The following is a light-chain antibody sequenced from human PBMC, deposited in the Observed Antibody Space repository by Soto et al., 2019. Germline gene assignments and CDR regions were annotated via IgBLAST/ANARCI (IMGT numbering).Light chain of an antibody. CDR2: KAS. V-gene: IGKV1-5*03. CDR1: QSISNW. CDR3: QQYDRFPYT. J-gene: IGKJ2*01. Sequence: DIQMTQSPSTLSASVGDTVTITCRARQSISNWLAWYQQKPGQAPKLLIHKASTLESGVPSRFSGSGSGTEFTLNISSLQPDDFATFYCQQYDRFPYTFGQGTKLEIK.